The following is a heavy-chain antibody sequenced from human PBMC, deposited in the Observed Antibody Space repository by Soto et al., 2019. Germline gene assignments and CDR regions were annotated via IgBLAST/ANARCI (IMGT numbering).Heavy chain of an antibody. V-gene: IGHV3-21*01. Sequence: EVQLVESGGGLVKPGGSLRLSCAASGFTFSSYSMNWVRQAPGKGLEWVSSISRSSSHLYYADSVKGRFTISRDNAKNSLLLQMNSLRAEDTAVYYCARGEGWALDYWGQGALVTVSS. CDR3: ARGEGWALDY. D-gene: IGHD3-16*01. CDR2: ISRSSSHL. J-gene: IGHJ4*02. CDR1: GFTFSSYS.